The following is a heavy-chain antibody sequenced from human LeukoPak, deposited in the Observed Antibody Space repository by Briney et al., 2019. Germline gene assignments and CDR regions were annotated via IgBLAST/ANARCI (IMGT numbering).Heavy chain of an antibody. CDR2: ISSSGSTI. D-gene: IGHD4-17*01. V-gene: IGHV3-48*03. Sequence: PAVYLRLSCAAYAFTFSSYEMNWHPHAPGQGLEWVSCISSSGSTIYYADSVKGRFTISRDNAKSSLYLQMNSLRAEDTAVYYCARRLRRNFFDYWGQGTLVTVSS. CDR3: ARRLRRNFFDY. J-gene: IGHJ4*02. CDR1: AFTFSSYE.